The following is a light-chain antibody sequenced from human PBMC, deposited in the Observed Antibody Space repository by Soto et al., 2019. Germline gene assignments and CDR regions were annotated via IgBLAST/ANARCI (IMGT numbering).Light chain of an antibody. J-gene: IGLJ1*01. CDR2: DVS. V-gene: IGLV2-14*03. Sequence: QSALNQPASGSGSPGQAITISCTGASSDVGGYNYVYWYQHHPGKDPKLMIFDVSNRPSAVSNRLSGSKSGNTAFLTISGLQPEEESDYYCSLYTTSNTRQIVFGTGTKVTVL. CDR1: SSDVGGYNY. CDR3: SLYTTSNTRQIV.